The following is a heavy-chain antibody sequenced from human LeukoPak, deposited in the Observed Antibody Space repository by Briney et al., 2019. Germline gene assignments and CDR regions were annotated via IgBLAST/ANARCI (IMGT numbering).Heavy chain of an antibody. D-gene: IGHD6-19*01. CDR2: FSHSGNT. J-gene: IGHJ5*01. CDR3: ARGYTTGWYYLDS. V-gene: IGHV4-38-2*01. CDR1: AYSISSGYC. Sequence: SETLSLTCAVSAYSISSGYCWGWIRQPPGKGLEWIGTFSHSGNTYYNPPLKSRVTISVDTSKNQFSLTLSSVTAADTALYYCARGYTTGWYYLDSWGQGTLVTVSS.